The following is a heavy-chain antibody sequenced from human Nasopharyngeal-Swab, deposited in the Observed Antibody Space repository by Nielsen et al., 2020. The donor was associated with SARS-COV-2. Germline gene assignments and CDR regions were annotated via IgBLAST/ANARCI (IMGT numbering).Heavy chain of an antibody. CDR1: GFTFSDYY. Sequence: GGPLRLPCAASGFTFSDYYMAWIRQPPGKGLDWVSYISTSGRSTDSADPVKGRFTISRDNANNLLYLQMSSLRGEDTAVYFCAREKGYQVLLDYYYHGLDVWGHGTAVTVSS. CDR3: AREKGYQVLLDYYYHGLDV. J-gene: IGHJ6*02. V-gene: IGHV3-11*01. CDR2: ISTSGRST. D-gene: IGHD3-10*01.